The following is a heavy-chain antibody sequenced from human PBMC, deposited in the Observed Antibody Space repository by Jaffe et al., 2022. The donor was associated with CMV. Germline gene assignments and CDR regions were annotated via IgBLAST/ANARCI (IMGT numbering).Heavy chain of an antibody. CDR2: INPSGGST. J-gene: IGHJ4*02. CDR3: ARDPRGFRTGSFNLFDY. Sequence: QVQLVQSGAEVKKPGASVKVSCKASGYTFTSYYMHWVRQAPGQGLEWMGIINPSGGSTSYAQKFQGRVTMTRDTSTSTVYMELSSLRSEDTAVYYCARDPRGFRTGSFNLFDYWGQGTLVTVSS. CDR1: GYTFTSYY. D-gene: IGHD2-15*01. V-gene: IGHV1-46*01.